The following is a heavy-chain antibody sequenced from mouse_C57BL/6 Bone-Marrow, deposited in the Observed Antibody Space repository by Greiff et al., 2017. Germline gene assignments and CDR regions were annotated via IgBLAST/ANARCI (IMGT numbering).Heavy chain of an antibody. CDR1: GYTFTSYW. J-gene: IGHJ3*01. Sequence: QVQLQQPGAELVKPGASVKLSCKASGYTFTSYWMHWVKQRPGRGLEWIGRLDPNSGGTKYNEKFKSKAPLTVDKPSSTAYLHLSSLTSADSAVYYCARLSYDYDGAWFAYWGQGTLVTVSA. D-gene: IGHD2-4*01. CDR2: LDPNSGGT. CDR3: ARLSYDYDGAWFAY. V-gene: IGHV1-72*01.